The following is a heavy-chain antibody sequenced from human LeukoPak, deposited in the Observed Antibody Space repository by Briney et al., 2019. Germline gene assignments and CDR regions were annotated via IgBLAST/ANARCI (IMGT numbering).Heavy chain of an antibody. CDR3: ARGYYYGSGSCFGD. J-gene: IGHJ4*02. V-gene: IGHV4-38-2*02. CDR2: IYHTGST. D-gene: IGHD3-10*01. Sequence: SETLSLTCTVSGYSISSGYYWGWIRQPPGKGLEWIGSIYHTGSTYYNPSLKSRVTISVDTSKNQFSLKLSSVTAADTAVYYCARGYYYGSGSCFGDWGQGTLVTVSS. CDR1: GYSISSGYY.